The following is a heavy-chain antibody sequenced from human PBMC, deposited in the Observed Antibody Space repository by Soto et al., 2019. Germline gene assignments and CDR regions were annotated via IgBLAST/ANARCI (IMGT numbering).Heavy chain of an antibody. CDR2: IYWDDDK. D-gene: IGHD6-19*01. Sequence: QITLKESGPTLVKPTQTLTLTCTFSGFSLSTSGVGVGWIRQPPGKALEWLALIYWDDDKRYSPSLKSRLTITKXXSXNXXVLTMTNMDPVDTATYYCAHQNEGIAVAGHYGMDVWGQGTTVTVSS. CDR1: GFSLSTSGVG. V-gene: IGHV2-5*02. CDR3: AHQNEGIAVAGHYGMDV. J-gene: IGHJ6*02.